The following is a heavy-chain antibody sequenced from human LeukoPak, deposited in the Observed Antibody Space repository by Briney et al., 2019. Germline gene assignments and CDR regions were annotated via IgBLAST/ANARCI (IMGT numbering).Heavy chain of an antibody. V-gene: IGHV3-74*01. CDR3: ARGVLYGSGTYYMDV. CDR1: GFTISSYW. Sequence: GGSLRLSCAASGFTISSYWMHWVRQAPGKGLVWVSRINSDGSSTSYADSVKGRFTISRDNAKNTLYLQMNSLRAEDTAVYYCARGVLYGSGTYYMDVWGKGTTVTISS. J-gene: IGHJ6*03. D-gene: IGHD3-10*01. CDR2: INSDGSST.